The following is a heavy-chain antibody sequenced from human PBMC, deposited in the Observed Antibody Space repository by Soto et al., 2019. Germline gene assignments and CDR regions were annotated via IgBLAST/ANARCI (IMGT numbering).Heavy chain of an antibody. V-gene: IGHV1-46*01. CDR1: GYTYTSHY. J-gene: IGHJ6*02. CDR3: AKTGHPPYYYYGLDV. D-gene: IGHD3-9*01. CDR2: IRPTGDST. Sequence: ASVKVSCKASGYTYTSHYMHWVRLAPGQGLEWEGIIRPTGDSTNYAQKFQDRVSMTIDTSTGTAYMELSSLRSEDTAVYYCAKTGHPPYYYYGLDVWGQGTKVTVSS.